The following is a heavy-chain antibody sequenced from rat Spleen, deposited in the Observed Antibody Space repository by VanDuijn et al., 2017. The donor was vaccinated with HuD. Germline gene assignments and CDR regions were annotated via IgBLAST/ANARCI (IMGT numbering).Heavy chain of an antibody. CDR1: GFSLTSNS. CDR3: ARLTIGS. Sequence: QVQLKESGPGLVQPSQTLSLTCTVSGFSLTSNSVHWVRQPPGKGLEWMGGIWGDGSTDYNSALKSRLSISRDTSKSQVLLKMNSLQTEDTAMYFCARLTIGSWGQGVMVTVSS. J-gene: IGHJ2*01. V-gene: IGHV2-1*01. CDR2: IWGDGST. D-gene: IGHD1-3*01.